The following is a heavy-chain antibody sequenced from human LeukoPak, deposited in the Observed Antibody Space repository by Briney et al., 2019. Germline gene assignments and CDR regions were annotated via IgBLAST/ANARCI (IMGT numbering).Heavy chain of an antibody. J-gene: IGHJ3*02. CDR2: IFYTGNT. CDR3: ARRPSDLVAFDI. D-gene: IGHD2-21*02. CDR1: GGSISPYY. Sequence: SETLSLTCTVSGGSISPYYWSWIRQPPGKGLEWIGYIFYTGNTNYIPSLKSRVTISVDTSNNQFSLRLSSVTAADTAVYYCARRPSDLVAFDIWGQGTVVTVSS. V-gene: IGHV4-59*08.